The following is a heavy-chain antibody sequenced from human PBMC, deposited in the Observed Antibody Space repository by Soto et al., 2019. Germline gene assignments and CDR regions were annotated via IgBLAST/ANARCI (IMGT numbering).Heavy chain of an antibody. Sequence: GGSLRLSCAVSGFPFDSYSMSWVRQAPGQGLEWLASLSSGSFYIFHADSIRGRFTTSRDDAKNLLFLQMNSLTIEDTATYYCAREANPIYAPHGLDVWGQGTAVTVSS. J-gene: IGHJ6*02. CDR1: GFPFDSYS. CDR3: AREANPIYAPHGLDV. CDR2: LSSGSFYI. V-gene: IGHV3-21*01. D-gene: IGHD3-3*01.